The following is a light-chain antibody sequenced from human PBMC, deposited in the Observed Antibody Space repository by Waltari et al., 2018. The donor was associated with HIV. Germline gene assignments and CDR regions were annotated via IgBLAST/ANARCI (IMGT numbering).Light chain of an antibody. Sequence: QSALPQPPSVSAAPGQKVTISCSGSASNIVQFYVSWSQQFPATPPKLIIFYNDQRHSGVPDRFSASKSGTSATLDITGLQTGDEADYYCGTWDASLNLAGVFGGGTRLTVL. J-gene: IGLJ3*02. CDR2: YND. CDR3: GTWDASLNLAGV. V-gene: IGLV1-51*01. CDR1: ASNIVQFY.